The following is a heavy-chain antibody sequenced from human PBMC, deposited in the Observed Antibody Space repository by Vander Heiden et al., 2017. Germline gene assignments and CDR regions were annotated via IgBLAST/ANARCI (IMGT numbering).Heavy chain of an antibody. D-gene: IGHD2-21*02. CDR1: AVPLMTTSAF. CDR2: IYYSGST. J-gene: IGHJ5*02. CDR3: ARHGRHAGGDNNWFDP. V-gene: IGHV4-39*01. Sequence: QLQLPESGPGLVKPSETLSLTCSVSAVPLMTTSAFWGWLRQPPGRGLEWIGSIYYSGSTYYNPSLESRFTISVDTSRNTFSLRLSSVTAADTAIYYCARHGRHAGGDNNWFDPWGQGILVTVS.